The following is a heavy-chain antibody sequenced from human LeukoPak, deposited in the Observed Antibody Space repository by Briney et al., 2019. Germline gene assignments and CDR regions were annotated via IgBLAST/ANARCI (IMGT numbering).Heavy chain of an antibody. D-gene: IGHD6-13*01. CDR2: ISRTGNRI. Sequence: GGSLRLSCAASGFTLSSYEMNWVRLAPGKGLEWISYISRTGNRIYYADSVKGRFTISRDSAKNSLYLQMNSLRAEDTAVYYCARGPYSSNWYVDYWGQGTLVTVAS. J-gene: IGHJ4*02. CDR3: ARGPYSSNWYVDY. CDR1: GFTLSSYE. V-gene: IGHV3-48*03.